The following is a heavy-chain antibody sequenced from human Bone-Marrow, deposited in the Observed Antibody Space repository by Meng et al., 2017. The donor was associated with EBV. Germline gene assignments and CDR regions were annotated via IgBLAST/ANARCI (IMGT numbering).Heavy chain of an antibody. CDR1: GYTLSGYS. CDR3: ARGRGYYGSGTYYAFDN. J-gene: IGHJ4*02. CDR2: INPNSGGT. Sequence: QVQRVPSGAEVKQPGASVKVSGKASGYTLSGYSMHWVRQAPGQGLEWMGRINPNSGGTDYAQMFQGRATMTRDTSISTAYMELSRLRSDDTAVYYCARGRGYYGSGTYYAFDNWGQGTLVTVSS. V-gene: IGHV1-2*06. D-gene: IGHD3-10*01.